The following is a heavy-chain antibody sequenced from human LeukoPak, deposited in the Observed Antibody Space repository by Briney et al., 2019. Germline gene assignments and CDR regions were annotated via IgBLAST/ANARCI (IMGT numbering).Heavy chain of an antibody. J-gene: IGHJ4*02. CDR1: GFTFTTYE. CDR3: TTDRGSV. V-gene: IGHV3-48*03. CDR2: ISGSGGAI. Sequence: GGSLRLSCATSGFTFTTYEMNWVRQAPGKGLEWVSHISGSGGAIYYADSVKGRFTISRDNAKNSLYLQMSSLRVEDTAVYYCTTDRGSVWGQGTLVTVSS.